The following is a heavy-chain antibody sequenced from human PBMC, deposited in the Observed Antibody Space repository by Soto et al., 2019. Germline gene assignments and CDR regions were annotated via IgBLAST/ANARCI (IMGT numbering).Heavy chain of an antibody. CDR3: ARTAYPPTYSGSSFDY. CDR2: ISAYNGNT. V-gene: IGHV1-18*01. CDR1: GYTFTSYG. J-gene: IGHJ4*02. D-gene: IGHD1-26*01. Sequence: ASVKVSCKASGYTFTSYGISWVRQAPGQGLEWMGWISAYNGNTNYAQKLQGRVTMTTDTSTSTAYMELRSLRSDDTAVYYCARTAYPPTYSGSSFDYWGQGTLVTVSS.